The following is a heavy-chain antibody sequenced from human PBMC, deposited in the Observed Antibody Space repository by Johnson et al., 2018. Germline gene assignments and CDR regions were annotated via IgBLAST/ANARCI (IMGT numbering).Heavy chain of an antibody. D-gene: IGHD3-3*02. CDR3: ARPSDPRSFPFDDFDI. V-gene: IGHV3-30*03. CDR1: GFTFSSYG. CDR2: ISYDGSNK. Sequence: QVQLVESGGGVVQPGRSLRLSCAASGFTFSSYGMHWVRQAPGKGLEWVALISYDGSNKYYADSVKGRFTISRDNSKNTVSLQMNSLRADYTAVYYCARPSDPRSFPFDDFDIWGQGTMVTVSA. J-gene: IGHJ3*02.